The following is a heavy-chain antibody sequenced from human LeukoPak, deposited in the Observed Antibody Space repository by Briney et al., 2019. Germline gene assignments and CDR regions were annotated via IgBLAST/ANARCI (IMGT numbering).Heavy chain of an antibody. Sequence: GGSLRLSCAASGFTFNIHAMSWVRQAPGKGLEWVSVLSGDGSSPNYADSVKGRFTISRDNSEKKLFLEMNSLRVEDTAVYYCAEEGTGYYFNNWGQGALVTVSS. CDR3: AEEGTGYYFNN. V-gene: IGHV3-23*01. CDR2: LSGDGSSP. J-gene: IGHJ4*02. CDR1: GFTFNIHA. D-gene: IGHD6-19*01.